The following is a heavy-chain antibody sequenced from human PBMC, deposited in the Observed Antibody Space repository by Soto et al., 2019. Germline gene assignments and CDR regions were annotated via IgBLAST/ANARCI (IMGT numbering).Heavy chain of an antibody. CDR2: IYYSGST. J-gene: IGHJ4*02. D-gene: IGHD6-13*01. Sequence: QVQLQESGPGLVKPSETLSLTCTVSGGSVSSGSYYWSWIRQPPGKGLEWIGYIYYSGSTNYNPSLKSLVTISVDTSKNKFSLKLSSVTAADTAVYYCARDLAAAGTGRSESDYWGQGTLVTVSS. V-gene: IGHV4-61*01. CDR3: ARDLAAAGTGRSESDY. CDR1: GGSVSSGSYY.